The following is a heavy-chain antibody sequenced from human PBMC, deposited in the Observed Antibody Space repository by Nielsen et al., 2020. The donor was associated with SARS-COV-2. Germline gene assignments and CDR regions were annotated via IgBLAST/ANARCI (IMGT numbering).Heavy chain of an antibody. CDR3: ATVAILTGSDFDY. CDR2: FDPQDGET. J-gene: IGHJ4*02. D-gene: IGHD3-9*01. Sequence: ASVKVSCKVPGDTLTQLSMHWVRQAPGKGLEWMGEFDPQDGETTYAQKFQGRITMTEDPSIDTAYLDLSSLSSDDTAVYYCATVAILTGSDFDYWGQGTLVTVSS. V-gene: IGHV1-24*01. CDR1: GDTLTQLS.